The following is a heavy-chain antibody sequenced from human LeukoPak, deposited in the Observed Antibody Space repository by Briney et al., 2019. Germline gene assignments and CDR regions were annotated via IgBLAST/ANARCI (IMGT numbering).Heavy chain of an antibody. Sequence: GGSLRLSCAASGFTFSSYSMNWVRQAPGKGLEWVSSISSSSSYIYYADSVKGRFTISRDNAKNSLYLQMNSLRAEGTAVYYCAGYAGAPSTFDYWGQGTLVTVSS. CDR1: GFTFSSYS. CDR2: ISSSSSYI. CDR3: AGYAGAPSTFDY. V-gene: IGHV3-21*01. D-gene: IGHD2-2*01. J-gene: IGHJ4*02.